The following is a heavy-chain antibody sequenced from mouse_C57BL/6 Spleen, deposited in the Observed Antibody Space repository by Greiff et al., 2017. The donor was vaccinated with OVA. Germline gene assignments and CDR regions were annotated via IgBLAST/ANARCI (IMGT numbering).Heavy chain of an antibody. D-gene: IGHD2-3*01. Sequence: VKLMESGPGLVAPSQSLSITCTVSGFSLTSYGVDWVRQSPGKGLEWLGVIWGVGSTNYNSALKSRLSISKDNSKSQVFLKMNSLQTDDTAMYYCARNDGYYVGAMDYWGQGTSVTVSS. V-gene: IGHV2-6*01. CDR1: GFSLTSYG. CDR3: ARNDGYYVGAMDY. J-gene: IGHJ4*01. CDR2: IWGVGST.